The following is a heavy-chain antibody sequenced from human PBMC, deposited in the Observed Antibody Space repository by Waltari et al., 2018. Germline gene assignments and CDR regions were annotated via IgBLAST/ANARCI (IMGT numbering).Heavy chain of an antibody. CDR3: ARDEPRPQGVIIEDVPRFDY. J-gene: IGHJ4*02. D-gene: IGHD3-10*01. V-gene: IGHV1-69*04. Sequence: QVQLVQSGAAVKKPGSSVKVSCKASGGTFSSYAVSWVRQAPGKGLGWMGGIIPILGIANYAQKFQGRVTITADESTSTAYMELSSLRSEDTAVYYCARDEPRPQGVIIEDVPRFDYWGQGTLVTVSS. CDR2: IIPILGIA. CDR1: GGTFSSYA.